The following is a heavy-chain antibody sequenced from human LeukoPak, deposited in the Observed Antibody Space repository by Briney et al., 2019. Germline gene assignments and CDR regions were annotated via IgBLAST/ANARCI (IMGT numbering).Heavy chain of an antibody. V-gene: IGHV3-53*01. Sequence: GGSLRLSCAASGFTVSSNYMSWVRQAPGKGLEWVSVIYSGGSTYYADSVKGRFTISRDNSKNTLYLQMNSLRAEDTAVYYCARDLYSSGCLGYWGQGTLVTVSS. CDR3: ARDLYSSGCLGY. CDR1: GFTVSSNY. D-gene: IGHD6-19*01. CDR2: IYSGGST. J-gene: IGHJ4*02.